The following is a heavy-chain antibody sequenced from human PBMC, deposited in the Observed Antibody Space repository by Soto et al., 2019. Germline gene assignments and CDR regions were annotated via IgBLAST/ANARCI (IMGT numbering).Heavy chain of an antibody. J-gene: IGHJ4*02. D-gene: IGHD6-13*01. Sequence: GDSRRISSKGSGYIFAIYWVAWVRKMPGKGLEWMGIIHPDDSDSRYSPAFQGQVTISADKSLNTAYLQMNSLRTEDTAVYYCAKDRSSTWSFDSWGQGTLVTVSS. V-gene: IGHV5-51*01. CDR3: AKDRSSTWSFDS. CDR1: GYIFAIYW. CDR2: IHPDDSDS.